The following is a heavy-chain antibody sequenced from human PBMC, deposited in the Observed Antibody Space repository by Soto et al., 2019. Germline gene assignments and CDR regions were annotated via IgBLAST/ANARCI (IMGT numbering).Heavy chain of an antibody. V-gene: IGHV1-69*01. Sequence: QVQLVQSGAEVKKPGSSVKVSCKASGGTFSKYAFSWVRQAPGQGLEWMGGIIHLLDAADYAQRFQGRVRITADESTTTAYMELSSLRSDDTAIYYCARAWPRGTMIVIYSDNYGMDVWGQGTTVTVSS. D-gene: IGHD3-22*01. CDR2: IIHLLDAA. CDR3: ARAWPRGTMIVIYSDNYGMDV. J-gene: IGHJ6*02. CDR1: GGTFSKYA.